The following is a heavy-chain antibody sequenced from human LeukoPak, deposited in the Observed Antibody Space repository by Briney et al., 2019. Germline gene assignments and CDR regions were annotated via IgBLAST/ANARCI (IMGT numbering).Heavy chain of an antibody. J-gene: IGHJ4*02. CDR3: ASQTLVGAITY. D-gene: IGHD1-26*01. Sequence: SETLSLTCTVSGGSTSSSSYYWGWIRQPPGKGLEWIGSIYYSGSTYYNPSLKSRVTISVDTSKNQFSLKLSSVTAADTAVYYCASQTLVGAITYWGQGTLVTVSS. CDR1: GGSTSSSSYY. V-gene: IGHV4-39*01. CDR2: IYYSGST.